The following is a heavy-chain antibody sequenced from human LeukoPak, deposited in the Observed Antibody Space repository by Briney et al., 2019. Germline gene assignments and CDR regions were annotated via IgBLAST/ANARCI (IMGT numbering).Heavy chain of an antibody. Sequence: GGSLRLSCAATGFTFSRYTMNWVRQAPGKGLEWVSSISASTTYIDYVDSVKGRFTISRDNAKNSLYLQLNSLRAEDTAVYYCARDVRAAGLMDVWGQGTTVTCSS. CDR3: ARDVRAAGLMDV. CDR2: ISASTTYI. J-gene: IGHJ6*02. V-gene: IGHV3-21*01. CDR1: GFTFSRYT. D-gene: IGHD6-13*01.